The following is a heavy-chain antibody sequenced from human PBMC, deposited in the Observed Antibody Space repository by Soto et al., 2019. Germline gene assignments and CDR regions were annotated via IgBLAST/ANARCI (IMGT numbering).Heavy chain of an antibody. CDR2: IYYSGST. D-gene: IGHD2-15*01. Sequence: SETLSLTCTVSGGSISSYYWSWIRQPPGKGLEWIGYIYYSGSTNYNPSLKSRVTISVDTSKNQFSLKLSSVTAADTAVYYCAGGLGYCSGGSCYYNWGQGTLVTVSS. V-gene: IGHV4-59*08. CDR3: AGGLGYCSGGSCYYN. J-gene: IGHJ4*02. CDR1: GGSISSYY.